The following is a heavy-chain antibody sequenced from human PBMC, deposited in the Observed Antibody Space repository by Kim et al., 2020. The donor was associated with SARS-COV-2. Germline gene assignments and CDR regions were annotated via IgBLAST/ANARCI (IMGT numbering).Heavy chain of an antibody. CDR2: ITSTSYI. CDR3: ASDSDYGGNHDY. CDR1: GFTFSSYT. V-gene: IGHV3-21*01. J-gene: IGHJ4*02. Sequence: GGSLRLSCAASGFTFSSYTMNWVRQAPGKGLEWVSSITSTSYIYYADSVKGRFTISRDDAKNSLYLQMNSLRAEDTAVYYCASDSDYGGNHDYCGQGTLV. D-gene: IGHD2-21*01.